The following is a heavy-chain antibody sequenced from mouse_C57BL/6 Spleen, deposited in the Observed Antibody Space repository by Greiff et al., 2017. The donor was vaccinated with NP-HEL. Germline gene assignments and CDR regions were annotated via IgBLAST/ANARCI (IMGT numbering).Heavy chain of an antibody. CDR1: GHSITSGYY. J-gene: IGHJ2*01. Sequence: EVKLQESGPGLVKPSQSLSLTCSVTGHSITSGYYWNWIRQFPGNKLEWMGYISYDGSNNYNPSLKNRISITRDTSKNQFFLKLNSVTTEDTATYYCARGGSNLYFDYWGQGTTLTVSS. D-gene: IGHD2-5*01. CDR3: ARGGSNLYFDY. CDR2: ISYDGSN. V-gene: IGHV3-6*01.